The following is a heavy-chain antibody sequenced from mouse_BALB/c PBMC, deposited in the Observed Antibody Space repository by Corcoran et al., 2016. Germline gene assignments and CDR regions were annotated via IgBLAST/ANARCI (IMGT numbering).Heavy chain of an antibody. CDR3: AREPYAMDY. CDR1: GYTFTNFG. CDR2: INTYTGES. V-gene: IGHV9-1*02. J-gene: IGHJ4*01. Sequence: QIQLVQSGPELKKHGETVKISCKASGYTFTNFGMNWVKQAPGKGLKWMGWINTYTGESTYADDFKGRFAFSLETSASTAYLQINNLKNEDMATYFCAREPYAMDYWGQGTSVTVSS.